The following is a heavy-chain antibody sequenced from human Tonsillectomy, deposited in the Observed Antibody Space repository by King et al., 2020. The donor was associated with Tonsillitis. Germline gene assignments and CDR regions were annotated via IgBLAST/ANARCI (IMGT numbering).Heavy chain of an antibody. D-gene: IGHD5-18*01. Sequence: VQLVESGGGLVQPGGSLRLSCEASGFTFSSYWMSWVRQAPGKGLEWVANINEDGSEKYSVDSVKGRFTISRDNAKNSLYLQMNSPRAEDTAVYYCARGRGNSFGYHSGADHAFDIWGQGTMVTVSS. J-gene: IGHJ3*02. CDR2: INEDGSEK. CDR1: GFTFSSYW. V-gene: IGHV3-7*01. CDR3: ARGRGNSFGYHSGADHAFDI.